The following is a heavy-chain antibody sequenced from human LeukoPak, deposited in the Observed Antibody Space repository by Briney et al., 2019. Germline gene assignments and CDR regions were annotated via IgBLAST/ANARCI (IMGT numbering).Heavy chain of an antibody. J-gene: IGHJ4*02. CDR2: INENGSEK. CDR3: ARDEKDGPLWY. Sequence: PGGTLRLSCAPSGFTFSSYGMSWVRHAPGEGLEWVANINENGSEKKYLDSVKGRYTISRDNARNLVYLQLNSVRAEDSVIYYCARDEKDGPLWYWGQEILVFVSS. D-gene: IGHD2-15*01. V-gene: IGHV3-7*01. CDR1: GFTFSSYG.